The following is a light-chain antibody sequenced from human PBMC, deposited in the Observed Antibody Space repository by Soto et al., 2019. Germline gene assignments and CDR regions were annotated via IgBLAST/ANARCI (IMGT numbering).Light chain of an antibody. CDR3: QAYDYSLTASV. CDR1: SSNLGAGYD. Sequence: QPVLTQPPSVSGAPGQRVTLSCTGNSSNLGAGYDVHWYQQLPGAAPKLVIFGNRNRPSGVPERFSGSKSGTSASLAITGLQAEDAADYYCQAYDYSLTASVFGGGTKLTVL. J-gene: IGLJ3*02. V-gene: IGLV1-40*01. CDR2: GNR.